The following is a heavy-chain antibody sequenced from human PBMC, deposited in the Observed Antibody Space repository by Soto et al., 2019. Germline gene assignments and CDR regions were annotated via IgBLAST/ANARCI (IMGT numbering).Heavy chain of an antibody. CDR1: GGPLSSYA. Sequence: QVQLVQSGAEVKKPGSSVKVSCKASGGPLSSYAIIWVRQAPGQGLEWMVGIITIFGTADYAQTFQGRVTITAYESTITAYMEVSSLRSEDTDVYYCASHTGSSPEGRYYYGMDVWGQGTTDTVSS. CDR3: ASHTGSSPEGRYYYGMDV. D-gene: IGHD1-26*01. V-gene: IGHV1-69*12. J-gene: IGHJ6*02. CDR2: IITIFGTA.